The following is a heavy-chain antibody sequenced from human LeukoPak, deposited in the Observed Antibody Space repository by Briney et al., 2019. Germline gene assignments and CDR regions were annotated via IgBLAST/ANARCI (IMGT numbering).Heavy chain of an antibody. J-gene: IGHJ5*01. Sequence: ASVKVSCKASGYTFTSFGISWVRQAPGQGLEWMGWISAYNANTNFAQNLQGRVTMTTDTSTSTAYMELRSLRSDDTAVYYCARVFYYDTSGHNWFDSWGPGTLVTVSS. CDR2: ISAYNANT. CDR1: GYTFTSFG. V-gene: IGHV1-18*01. CDR3: ARVFYYDTSGHNWFDS. D-gene: IGHD3-22*01.